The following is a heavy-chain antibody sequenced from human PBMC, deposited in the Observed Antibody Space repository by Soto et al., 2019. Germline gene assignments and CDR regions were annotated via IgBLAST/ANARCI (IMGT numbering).Heavy chain of an antibody. Sequence: QVQLQESGPGLVKPSETLSLTCTVSGGSVSGHYWSWIRQPPGKGLEWTGYIYYRGTTNYNPSLKTRLTLSTDTSKNQVSLKLRYVTAADTAVYYCARVTKKGRLPVPKSFDLLGQGTTVIVSS. CDR3: ARVTKKGRLPVPKSFDL. D-gene: IGHD5-12*01. V-gene: IGHV4-59*02. CDR1: GGSVSGHY. CDR2: IYYRGTT. J-gene: IGHJ3*01.